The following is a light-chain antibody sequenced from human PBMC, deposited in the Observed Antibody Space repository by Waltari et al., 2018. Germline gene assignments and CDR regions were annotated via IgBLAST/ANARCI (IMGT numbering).Light chain of an antibody. CDR2: DVS. CDR1: SSDVGGYAY. Sequence: QSVLTQPPSASGSPGQSVPISCTGTSSDVGGYAYVSWYQQHPGKAPKLMINDVSKRPSGVTDRFSGSKSGNTASLTVSGLQADDEADYYCSSYAGNNNYIFGSGTKVTVL. J-gene: IGLJ1*01. V-gene: IGLV2-8*01. CDR3: SSYAGNNNYI.